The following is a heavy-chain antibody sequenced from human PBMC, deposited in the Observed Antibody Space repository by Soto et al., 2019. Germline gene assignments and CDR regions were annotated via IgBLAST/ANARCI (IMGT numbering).Heavy chain of an antibody. V-gene: IGHV3-15*05. Sequence: GGSLRLSCAASGFTFSNAWMSWVRQAPVKALDSVGSIKSKTDGGTTDYAALVKGRFTISRDDSKNTLYLQMNSLKTEDTNVYYHSPDGCSWCNYYYSDYDMEAWGQG. J-gene: IGHJ6*01. CDR1: GFTFSNAW. D-gene: IGHD6-13*01. CDR3: SPDGCSWCNYYYSDYDMEA. CDR2: IKSKTDGGTT.